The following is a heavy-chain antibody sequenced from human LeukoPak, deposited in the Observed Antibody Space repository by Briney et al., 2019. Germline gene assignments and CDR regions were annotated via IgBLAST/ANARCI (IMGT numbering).Heavy chain of an antibody. CDR1: GFTFSSYA. D-gene: IGHD6-19*01. Sequence: PGGSLRLSCAASGFTFSSYAMSWVRQAPGKGLEWVSTIHSGGQTYHPDSVRDRFTISRDNSKNTLYLQMNSLRAEDTAIYYCARDVMGRPDIAVAGLGSWGQGTLVTVSS. J-gene: IGHJ5*02. CDR2: IHSGGQT. CDR3: ARDVMGRPDIAVAGLGS. V-gene: IGHV3-66*01.